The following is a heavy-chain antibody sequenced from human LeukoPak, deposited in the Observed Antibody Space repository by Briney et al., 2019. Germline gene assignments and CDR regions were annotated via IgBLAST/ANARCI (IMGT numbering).Heavy chain of an antibody. CDR2: IVVGSGNT. CDR3: AAGDSSSYYYYGMDV. Sequence: SVKVSSKASGFTFTSSAVQWVRQARGQRLEWIGWIVVGSGNTNYAQKFQERVTITRDMSTSTAYMELSSLRSEDTAVYYCAAGDSSSYYYYGMDVWGQGTTVTVSS. D-gene: IGHD6-6*01. V-gene: IGHV1-58*01. CDR1: GFTFTSSA. J-gene: IGHJ6*02.